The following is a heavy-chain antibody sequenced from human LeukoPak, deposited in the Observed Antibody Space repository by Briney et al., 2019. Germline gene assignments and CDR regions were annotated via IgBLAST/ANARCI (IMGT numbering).Heavy chain of an antibody. CDR1: GDSISSGDYY. Sequence: SETLSLTCTVSGDSISSGDYYWSWIRQPAGKGLEWIGRISSSGSTNYNPSLKSRATISVDTSKNQFSLKLSSVTAADTAVYYCARGGYCGGDCYFYYWGQGTLVTVSS. CDR3: ARGGYCGGDCYFYY. CDR2: ISSSGST. V-gene: IGHV4-61*02. J-gene: IGHJ4*02. D-gene: IGHD2-21*02.